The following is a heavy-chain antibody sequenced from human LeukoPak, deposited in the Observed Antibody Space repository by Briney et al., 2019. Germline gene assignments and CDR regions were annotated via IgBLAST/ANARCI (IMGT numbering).Heavy chain of an antibody. CDR3: AKHRVVRFLEWLPNVDFDY. CDR1: GFTFSSYS. J-gene: IGHJ4*02. V-gene: IGHV3-23*01. D-gene: IGHD3-3*01. CDR2: ISGSGGST. Sequence: GGSLRLSCAASGFTFSSYSMTWVRQAPGKGLEWVSAISGSGGSTYYADSVKGRFTISRDNSKNTLYLQMNSLRAEDTAVYYCAKHRVVRFLEWLPNVDFDYWGQGTLVTVSS.